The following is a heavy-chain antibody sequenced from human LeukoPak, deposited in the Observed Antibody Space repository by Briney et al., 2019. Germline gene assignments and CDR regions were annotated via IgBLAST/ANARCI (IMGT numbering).Heavy chain of an antibody. CDR1: GGSFSGYY. Sequence: PSETLSLTCAVYGGSFSGYYWSWIRQPPGKGLEWIGEINHSGSTNYNPSLKSRVTMSVDTSKNQFSLKLSSVTAADTAVYYCAKHFLVDAALDSWGQGTLVTVSS. J-gene: IGHJ4*02. D-gene: IGHD5-18*01. CDR2: INHSGST. CDR3: AKHFLVDAALDS. V-gene: IGHV4-34*01.